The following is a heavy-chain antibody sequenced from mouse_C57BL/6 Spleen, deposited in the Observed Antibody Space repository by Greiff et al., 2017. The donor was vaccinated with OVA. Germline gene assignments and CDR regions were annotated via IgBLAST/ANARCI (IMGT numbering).Heavy chain of an antibody. D-gene: IGHD2-4*01. CDR2: INPNNGGT. CDR3: ARSYDYDDY. CDR1: GYTFTDYY. J-gene: IGHJ2*01. Sequence: EVQLQQSGPELVKPGASVKISCKASGYTFTDYYMNWVKQSHGKSLEWIGDINPNNGGTSYTQKFKGKATLTVDKSSSTAYMELRSLTSEDSAVYYCARSYDYDDYWGQGTTLTVSS. V-gene: IGHV1-26*01.